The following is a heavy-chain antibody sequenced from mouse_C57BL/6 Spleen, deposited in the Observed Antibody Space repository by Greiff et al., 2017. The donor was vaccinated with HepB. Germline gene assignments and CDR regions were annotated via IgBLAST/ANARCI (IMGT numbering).Heavy chain of an antibody. CDR3: ARDYSKDY. J-gene: IGHJ2*01. CDR2: IDPSDSYT. D-gene: IGHD2-5*01. V-gene: IGHV1-69*01. CDR1: GYTFTSYW. Sequence: QVQLQQPGAELVMPGASVKLSCKASGYTFTSYWMHWVKQRPGQGLEWIGEIDPSDSYTNYNQKFKGKSTLTVDKSSSTAYMQRSSLTSEDSAVYYCARDYSKDYWGQGTTLTVSS.